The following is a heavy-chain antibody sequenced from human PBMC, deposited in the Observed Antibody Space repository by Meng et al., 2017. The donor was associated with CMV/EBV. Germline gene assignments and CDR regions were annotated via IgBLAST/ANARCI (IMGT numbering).Heavy chain of an antibody. D-gene: IGHD5-18*01. CDR3: AKDLFVDTAMVTGYYYGMDV. Sequence: GESLKISCAASGFTFSSYGMHWVRQAPGKGLEWVAVIWYDGSNKYYADPVKGRFTISRDNSKNTLYLQMNSLRAEDTAVYYCAKDLFVDTAMVTGYYYGMDVWGQGTTVTVSS. CDR2: IWYDGSNK. CDR1: GFTFSSYG. J-gene: IGHJ6*02. V-gene: IGHV3-30*02.